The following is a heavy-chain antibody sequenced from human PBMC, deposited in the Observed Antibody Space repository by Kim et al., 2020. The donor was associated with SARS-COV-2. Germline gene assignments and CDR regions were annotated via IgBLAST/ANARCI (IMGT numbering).Heavy chain of an antibody. J-gene: IGHJ4*02. Sequence: GGSLRLSFATSGFTFTNAWMTWVRQAPGKGLEWVGHIKSKTDGETTDYAAPVKGRFTISRDDKKNTLYLQMNSLKPEATAVYYCTTDSFDYSSSGYLDCWGQATLVSVSS. D-gene: IGHD6-13*01. CDR1: GFTFTNAW. V-gene: IGHV3-15*01. CDR2: IKSKTDGETT. CDR3: TTDSFDYSSSGYLDC.